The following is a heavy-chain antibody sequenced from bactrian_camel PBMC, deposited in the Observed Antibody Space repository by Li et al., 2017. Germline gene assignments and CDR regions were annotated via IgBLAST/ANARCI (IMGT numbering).Heavy chain of an antibody. CDR3: AVWKPRTGVIRNVEDND. D-gene: IGHD1*01. Sequence: HVQLVESGGGSVQSGGSLRLSCAASGYTYTGYCKAWFRQVPGKQREGVAAIHTGSTRRYYSDSVKGRFTVSRDNAKNTLTLQLNSLKTEDTALYYCAVWKPRTGVIRNVEDNDWGQGTQVTVS. V-gene: IGHV3S1*01. CDR1: GYTYTGYC. J-gene: IGHJ4*01. CDR2: IHTGSTRR.